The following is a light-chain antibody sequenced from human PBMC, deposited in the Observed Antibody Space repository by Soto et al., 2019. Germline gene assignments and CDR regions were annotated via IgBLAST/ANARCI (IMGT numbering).Light chain of an antibody. Sequence: IVLTQSPATMSLSPGERATLSCRASQSVSSFLAWYQQKPGQAPRLLIYDASIRATGIPARFSGSGSGTDFTLTISRLETEDFSVFYCQQYGSSLTWTFGQGTKVDIK. CDR2: DAS. CDR3: QQYGSSLTWT. J-gene: IGKJ1*01. CDR1: QSVSSF. V-gene: IGKV3-20*01.